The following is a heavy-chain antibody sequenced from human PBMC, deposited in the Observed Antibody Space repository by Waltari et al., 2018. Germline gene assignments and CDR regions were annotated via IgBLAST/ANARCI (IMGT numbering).Heavy chain of an antibody. CDR2: IKQDGSEK. D-gene: IGHD2-8*01. CDR1: GFTFSSYW. V-gene: IGHV3-7*01. CDR3: ARVYSRRVYYYMDV. J-gene: IGHJ6*03. Sequence: EVQLVESGGGLVQPGGSLRLSCAASGFTFSSYWMSWVRQAPGKGLEWVANIKQDGSEKYYVDYVKGRFTISRDNAKNSLYLQMNSLRAEDTAVYYCARVYSRRVYYYMDVWGKGTTVTISS.